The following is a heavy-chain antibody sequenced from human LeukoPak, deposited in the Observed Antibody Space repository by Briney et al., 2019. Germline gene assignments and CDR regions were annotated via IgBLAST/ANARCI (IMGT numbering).Heavy chain of an antibody. Sequence: KASQSLSLTCAISGDSVSSNSGAWNWIRQSPSRGLEWLGRTYYRSKWYKDFVEFVKGRITINPDTSNNQFSLQLNSVTPEDTGVYFCARGQTGSVRIFDYWGQGTLVTPSA. J-gene: IGHJ4*02. V-gene: IGHV6-1*01. CDR3: ARGQTGSVRIFDY. D-gene: IGHD2-8*01. CDR1: GDSVSSNSGA. CDR2: TYYRSKWYK.